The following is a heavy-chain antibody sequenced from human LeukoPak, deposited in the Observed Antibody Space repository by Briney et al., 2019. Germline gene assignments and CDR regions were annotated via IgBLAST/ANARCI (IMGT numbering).Heavy chain of an antibody. CDR2: INAGNGNT. V-gene: IGHV1-3*01. J-gene: IGHJ4*02. CDR3: AREGAIAVAGFDY. CDR1: GYTFTSYA. D-gene: IGHD6-19*01. Sequence: ASVKVSCKASGYTFTSYAMHWVRQAPGQRLEWMGWINAGNGNTKYSQKFQGRVTITMDTSARTAYMELSSLRSEDTAVYYCAREGAIAVAGFDYWGQGTLVTVSS.